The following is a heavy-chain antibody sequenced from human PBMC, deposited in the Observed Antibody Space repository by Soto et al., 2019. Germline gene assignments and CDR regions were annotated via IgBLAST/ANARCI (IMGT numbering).Heavy chain of an antibody. V-gene: IGHV3-21*06. CDR1: GFTFTRYR. Sequence: XGSLRLSCAASGFTFTRYRMNWVRQAPGKGLDWVSSISSTTNYIYYGDSMKGRFTISRDNAKNSLYLEMNSLRAEDTAVYYCARESEDLTSNFDDWGQGTLVTVSS. J-gene: IGHJ4*02. CDR2: ISSTTNYI. CDR3: ARESEDLTSNFDD.